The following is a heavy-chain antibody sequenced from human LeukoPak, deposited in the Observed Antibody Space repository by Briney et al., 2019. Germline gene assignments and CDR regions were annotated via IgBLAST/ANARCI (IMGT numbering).Heavy chain of an antibody. CDR1: GVSVSSGSYF. V-gene: IGHV4-61*01. CDR2: IYHDGST. Sequence: SETLSLTCTVSGVSVSSGSYFWSWIRQPPGEGPQWIGYIYHDGSTNYSPSLRSRVSISVDTSKNQFSLKLSSVTTADTAVYFCATFFDFWFGPWGQGTQVTVAS. D-gene: IGHD5/OR15-5a*01. J-gene: IGHJ5*02. CDR3: ATFFDFWFGP.